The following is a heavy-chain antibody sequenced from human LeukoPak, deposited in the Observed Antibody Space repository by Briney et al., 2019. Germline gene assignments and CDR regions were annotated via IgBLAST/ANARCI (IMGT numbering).Heavy chain of an antibody. V-gene: IGHV3-30*03. J-gene: IGHJ6*02. CDR2: ISYDGSNK. CDR3: ASGWFYYYHGVNV. D-gene: IGHD6-19*01. CDR1: GFTFSNFG. Sequence: GGSLRLSCAASGFTFSNFGMHWVRQAPGKGLEWVAVISYDGSNKHYVDSVKGRFTISRDNSKNTLYLQMNSLRSEDTAVYYCASGWFYYYHGVNVWGQGTTVTVSS.